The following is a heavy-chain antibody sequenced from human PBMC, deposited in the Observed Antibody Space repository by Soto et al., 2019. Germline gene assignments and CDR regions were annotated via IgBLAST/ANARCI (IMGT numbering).Heavy chain of an antibody. CDR1: GGSISSSSYY. D-gene: IGHD3-9*01. Sequence: SETLSLTCTVSGGSISSSSYYWGWIRQPPGKGLEWIGSIYYSGSTYYNPSLKSRVTISVDTSKNQFSLKLSSVTAADTAVYYCARREIEYDILTGYRPSGEGDWGQGTLVTVSS. V-gene: IGHV4-39*01. CDR3: ARREIEYDILTGYRPSGEGD. CDR2: IYYSGST. J-gene: IGHJ4*02.